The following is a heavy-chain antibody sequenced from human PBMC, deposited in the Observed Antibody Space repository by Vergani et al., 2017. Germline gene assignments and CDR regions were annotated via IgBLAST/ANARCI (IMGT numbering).Heavy chain of an antibody. CDR1: GFSLGNYG. J-gene: IGHJ3*02. V-gene: IGHV3-33*01. CDR3: ARSNYGDYGGHDAFDI. D-gene: IGHD4-17*01. Sequence: QEQLMESGGGVVHPGKSLRLSFAASGFSLGNYGMHWVCQPPGKGLEWVAVIWNDDSDKYYPDSVKGRFAISSDTVKNTLYSQMDSLRADDTAVYYCARSNYGDYGGHDAFDIWGQGTLVTVSS. CDR2: IWNDDSDK.